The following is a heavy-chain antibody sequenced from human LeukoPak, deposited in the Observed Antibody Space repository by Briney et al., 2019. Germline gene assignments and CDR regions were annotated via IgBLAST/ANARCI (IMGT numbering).Heavy chain of an antibody. D-gene: IGHD6-13*01. CDR1: GLTFGSYT. Sequence: PGGSLRLSCADSGLTFGSYTMTWVRQPPGKGLEWIGSIYYSGSTYYNPSLKSRVTISVDTSKNQFSLKLSSVTAADTAVYYCARRGGSSPPDYWGQGTLVTVSS. J-gene: IGHJ4*02. CDR2: IYYSGST. CDR3: ARRGGSSPPDY. V-gene: IGHV4-39*01.